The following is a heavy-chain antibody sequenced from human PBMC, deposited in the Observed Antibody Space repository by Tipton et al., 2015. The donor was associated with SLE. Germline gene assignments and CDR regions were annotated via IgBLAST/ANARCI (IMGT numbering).Heavy chain of an antibody. J-gene: IGHJ4*02. CDR2: IGTSDNT. Sequence: SLRLSCVPSGFTFSSCAMSWVRQVPGKGLEWVSTIGTSDNTYYADFVKGRFTISRDDSKSTLYLQMNSLGAEDTALYHCALEMHSSMGRYFDYWGQGTLLTVSS. CDR1: GFTFSSCA. D-gene: IGHD3-10*01. V-gene: IGHV3-23*01. CDR3: ALEMHSSMGRYFDY.